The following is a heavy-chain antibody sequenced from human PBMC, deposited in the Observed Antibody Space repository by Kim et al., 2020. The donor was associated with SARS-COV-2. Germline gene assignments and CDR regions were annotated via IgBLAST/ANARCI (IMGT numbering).Heavy chain of an antibody. Sequence: GGSLRLSCAASRFTFSSLNIHWVRQAPGKGLEWVALIYHDGTNKYYADSVKGRFTISRDNSMNTLYLQMNSLRVEDTAVYYCTTYEFWGHGTPVTVSP. CDR1: RFTFSSLN. CDR2: IYHDGTNK. D-gene: IGHD3-22*01. CDR3: TTYEF. J-gene: IGHJ4*01. V-gene: IGHV3-33*01.